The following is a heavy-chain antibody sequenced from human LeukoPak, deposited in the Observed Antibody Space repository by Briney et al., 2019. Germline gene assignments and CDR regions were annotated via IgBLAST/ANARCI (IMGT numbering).Heavy chain of an antibody. V-gene: IGHV3-21*01. CDR3: AELGITMIGGV. CDR2: ISGSGGNT. J-gene: IGHJ6*04. D-gene: IGHD3-10*02. Sequence: GGSLRLSCAASGFTFSSHGMNWVRQAPGKGLEWVSGISGSGGNTYYADSVKGRFTISRDIAKTSLYLQMNSLRAEDTAIYYCAELGITMIGGVWGKGTTVTISS. CDR1: GFTFSSHG.